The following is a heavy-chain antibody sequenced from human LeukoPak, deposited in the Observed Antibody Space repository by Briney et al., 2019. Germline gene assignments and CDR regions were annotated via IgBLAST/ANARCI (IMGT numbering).Heavy chain of an antibody. CDR3: ARLDSSGYYLDY. V-gene: IGHV4-59*01. D-gene: IGHD3-22*01. CDR2: IYYSGGT. J-gene: IGHJ4*02. CDR1: GGSISSYY. Sequence: SETLSLTCTVSGGSISSYYWSWIRQPPGKGLEWIGYIYYSGGTTYNPSLKSRVAISVDTSKNQFFLMLNSVTAADTAVYYCARLDSSGYYLDYWGQGTLVTVSS.